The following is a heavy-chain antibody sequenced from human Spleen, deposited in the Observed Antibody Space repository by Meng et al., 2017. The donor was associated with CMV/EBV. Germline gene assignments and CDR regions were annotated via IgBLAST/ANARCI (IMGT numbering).Heavy chain of an antibody. CDR2: IYTSGST. CDR3: ARGHNYGGPPRDL. D-gene: IGHD4-23*01. Sequence: QVQLQESGPGLVKPSGTLSLTCTVSGGSISSYYWSWIRQPAGKGLEWIGRIYTSGSTNYNPSLKSRVTISVDTSKNQFSLKLSSVTAADTAVYYCARGHNYGGPPRDLWGRGTLVTVSS. J-gene: IGHJ2*01. V-gene: IGHV4-4*07. CDR1: GGSISSYY.